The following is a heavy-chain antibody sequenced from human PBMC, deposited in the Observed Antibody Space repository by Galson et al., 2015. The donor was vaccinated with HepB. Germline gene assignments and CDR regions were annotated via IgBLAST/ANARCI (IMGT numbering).Heavy chain of an antibody. V-gene: IGHV1-24*01. CDR2: FDPEDGVA. Sequence: SVKVSCKVSGYTVTDLSMHWVRQAPGKGLEWMGGFDPEDGVAIHAPKFQGRVTMTEDTSTDTAYMELSSLRSEDTAVYYCATKRLISSRSPWDSWGQGTLVTVSS. D-gene: IGHD6-13*01. CDR3: ATKRLISSRSPWDS. J-gene: IGHJ4*02. CDR1: GYTVTDLS.